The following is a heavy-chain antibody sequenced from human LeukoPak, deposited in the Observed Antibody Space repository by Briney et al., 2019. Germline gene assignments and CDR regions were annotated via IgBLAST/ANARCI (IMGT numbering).Heavy chain of an antibody. J-gene: IGHJ4*02. Sequence: EASVKVSCKASGYTFTSYDINWVRQATGQGLEWMGWMNPNSGYTGYVQKFQGRVTMTRNTSISTACMELTSLRSEDTAVYYCASGDVTVTNNFDYWGQGTLVTVSS. V-gene: IGHV1-8*01. D-gene: IGHD4-17*01. CDR2: MNPNSGYT. CDR1: GYTFTSYD. CDR3: ASGDVTVTNNFDY.